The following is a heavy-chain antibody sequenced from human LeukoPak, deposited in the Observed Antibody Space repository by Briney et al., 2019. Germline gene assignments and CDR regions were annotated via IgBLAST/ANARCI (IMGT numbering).Heavy chain of an antibody. CDR2: IYYSGST. J-gene: IGHJ3*02. V-gene: IGHV4-59*12. D-gene: IGHD2-2*01. CDR3: AREIPYCSSTSCYGGAFDI. Sequence: SETLSLTCTVSGGSISSYYWSWIRQPPGKGLEWIGDIYYSGSTNYNPSLKSRVTISVDTSKNQFSLKLSSVTAADTAVYYCAREIPYCSSTSCYGGAFDIWGQGTMVTVSS. CDR1: GGSISSYY.